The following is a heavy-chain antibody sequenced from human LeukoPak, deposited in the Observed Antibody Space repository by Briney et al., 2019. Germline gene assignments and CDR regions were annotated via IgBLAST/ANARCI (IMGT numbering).Heavy chain of an antibody. J-gene: IGHJ4*02. V-gene: IGHV1-2*02. CDR3: ARIGTTGTERRKSVYFDY. D-gene: IGHD1-1*01. CDR1: GYTFTGYY. CDR2: INPNSGGT. Sequence: ASVKVSCKTSGYTFTGYYMHWVRQAPGQGLGWMGWINPNSGGTNYAQKFQGRVTMTRDTSISTAYMELSRLRSDDMAVYYCARIGTTGTERRKSVYFDYWGQGTLVTVSS.